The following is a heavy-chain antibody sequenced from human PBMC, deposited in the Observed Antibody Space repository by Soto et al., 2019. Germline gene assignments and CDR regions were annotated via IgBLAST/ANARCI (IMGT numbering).Heavy chain of an antibody. CDR2: ISGGGGTT. CDR1: GFTFSSYA. D-gene: IGHD3-22*01. CDR3: AKWHTYYYDSRGFSGFDC. Sequence: PVGSLRLSCAASGFTFSSYAMTWVRQAPGKGLEWVSAISGGGGTTYYADSVKGRFTISRDNSKNTLYLQMNSLRAEDTASYFCAKWHTYYYDSRGFSGFDCWGQGTQVTVSS. J-gene: IGHJ4*02. V-gene: IGHV3-23*01.